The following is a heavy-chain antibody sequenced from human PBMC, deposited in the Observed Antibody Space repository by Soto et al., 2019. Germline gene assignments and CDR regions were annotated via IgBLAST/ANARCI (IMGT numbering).Heavy chain of an antibody. CDR3: EHRNVNAGTAS. Sequence: QITLKASGPTLVKPTQTLTLTCTFSGLSRTTSGVGVGWIRQPPGKDLEWLALIYWNDDKHYSSSLKTRLTITKDTSKTQVDLRMTNMDTVDTATYSCEHRNVNAGTASWCQGTLVTVSS. V-gene: IGHV2-5*01. J-gene: IGHJ5*02. D-gene: IGHD2-8*01. CDR1: GLSRTTSGVG. CDR2: IYWNDDK.